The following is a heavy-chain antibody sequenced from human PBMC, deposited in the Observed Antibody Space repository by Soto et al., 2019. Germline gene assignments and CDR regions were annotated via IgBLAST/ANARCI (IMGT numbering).Heavy chain of an antibody. Sequence: SETLSLTCTVSGGSISSGGYYWSWIRQHPGKGLEWIGYIYYSGSTYYNPSLKSRVTISVDTSKNQFSLKLSSVTAADTAVYYCARGGYYDSSGYPSQNFDYWGQGTLVTVYS. V-gene: IGHV4-31*03. CDR2: IYYSGST. CDR1: GGSISSGGYY. J-gene: IGHJ4*02. D-gene: IGHD3-22*01. CDR3: ARGGYYDSSGYPSQNFDY.